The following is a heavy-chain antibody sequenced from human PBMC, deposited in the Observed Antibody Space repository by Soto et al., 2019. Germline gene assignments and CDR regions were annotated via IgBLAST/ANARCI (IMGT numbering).Heavy chain of an antibody. J-gene: IGHJ5*02. V-gene: IGHV4-59*01. D-gene: IGHD2-2*01. CDR2: VLYSGST. CDR1: GGSISSFY. Sequence: SETLSLTCTVSGGSISSFYWSWIRQPPGKGLEWIGNVLYSGSTIYNPSLKSRVTISVDTSKNQFSLKLSSVTAADTAVYYCAKEVCDPNGCYGRWLDPWGQGTLVTVSS. CDR3: AKEVCDPNGCYGRWLDP.